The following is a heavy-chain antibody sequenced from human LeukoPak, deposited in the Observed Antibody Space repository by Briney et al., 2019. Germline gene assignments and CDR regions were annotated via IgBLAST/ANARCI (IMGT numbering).Heavy chain of an antibody. J-gene: IGHJ4*02. Sequence: GGSLRLSCAASGFTFSSYWMHWVRQAPGKGLVWVSRINSDGSTTSYADSVKGRFTISRDNTKNSLYLQMNSLRVDDTAVYYCAKAGSVRQWLVPFDYWGQGTLVTVSS. CDR3: AKAGSVRQWLVPFDY. CDR2: INSDGSTT. V-gene: IGHV3-74*01. CDR1: GFTFSSYW. D-gene: IGHD6-19*01.